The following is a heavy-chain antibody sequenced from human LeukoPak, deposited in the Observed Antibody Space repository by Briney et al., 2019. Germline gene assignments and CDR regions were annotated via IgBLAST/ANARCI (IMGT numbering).Heavy chain of an antibody. V-gene: IGHV4-34*01. J-gene: IGHJ2*01. CDR1: GDSISGYY. Sequence: SETLSLTCTVSGDSISGYYWSWIRQPPGKGLEWIGEINHSGSTNYNPSLKSRVTISVDTSKNQFSLKLSSVTAADTAVYYCARSPYFDLWGRGTLVTVSS. CDR3: ARSPYFDL. CDR2: INHSGST.